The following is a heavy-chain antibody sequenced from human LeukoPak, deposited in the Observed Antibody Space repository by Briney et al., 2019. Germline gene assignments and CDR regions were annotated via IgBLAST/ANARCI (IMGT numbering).Heavy chain of an antibody. CDR2: INHSGST. D-gene: IGHD4-17*01. V-gene: IGHV4-34*01. CDR3: ARDGTGEYGDSKFDY. CDR1: GGSFSGYY. Sequence: SETLSLTCAVYGGSFSGYYWSWIRQPPGKGLEWIGEINHSGSTNYNPSLKSRVTISVDTSKNQFSLKLSSVTAADTAVYYCARDGTGEYGDSKFDYWGQGTLVTVSS. J-gene: IGHJ4*02.